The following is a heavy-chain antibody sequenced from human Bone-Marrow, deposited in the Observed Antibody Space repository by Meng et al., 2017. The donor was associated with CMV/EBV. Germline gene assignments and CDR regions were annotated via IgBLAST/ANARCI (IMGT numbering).Heavy chain of an antibody. J-gene: IGHJ4*02. CDR1: GYTFTSYY. CDR3: AKGFGGPYYFDY. CDR2: IIPILGIA. V-gene: IGHV1-69*10. D-gene: IGHD3-10*01. Sequence: SVKVSCKASGYTFTSYYMHWVRQAPGQGLEWMGGIIPILGIANYAQKFQGRVTITADKSTSTAYMELSSLRAEDTALYYCAKGFGGPYYFDYWGQGTLVTVSS.